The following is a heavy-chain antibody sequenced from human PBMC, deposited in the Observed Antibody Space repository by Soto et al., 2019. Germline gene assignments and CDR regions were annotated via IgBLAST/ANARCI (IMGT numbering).Heavy chain of an antibody. Sequence: QVRLVESGGGVVQPGGSLRLSCATSGFRLSSYAMHWVRQAPGKGLEWVALMSYDESKKYYADCVKGRFTISRDTSKNTLVLEMNNLRVEDTAVYYCAKDRRDGDFMHILVVDFWGQGALVTVSS. CDR1: GFRLSSYA. D-gene: IGHD2-15*01. J-gene: IGHJ4*02. CDR2: MSYDESKK. CDR3: AKDRRDGDFMHILVVDF. V-gene: IGHV3-30*18.